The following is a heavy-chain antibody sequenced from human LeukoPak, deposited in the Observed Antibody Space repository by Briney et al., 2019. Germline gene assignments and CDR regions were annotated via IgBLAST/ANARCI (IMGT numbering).Heavy chain of an antibody. CDR2: ISAYNGNT. V-gene: IGHV1-18*01. CDR1: GYTFTSYG. CDR3: ARVNRYSSSWYGSVGYGMDV. D-gene: IGHD6-13*01. J-gene: IGHJ6*02. Sequence: ASVKVSCKASGYTFTSYGISWVRQAPGQGLEWMGWISAYNGNTNYAQKLQGRVTMTTDTSTSTAYMELRSLRSDDTAVHYCARVNRYSSSWYGSVGYGMDVWGQGTTVTVSS.